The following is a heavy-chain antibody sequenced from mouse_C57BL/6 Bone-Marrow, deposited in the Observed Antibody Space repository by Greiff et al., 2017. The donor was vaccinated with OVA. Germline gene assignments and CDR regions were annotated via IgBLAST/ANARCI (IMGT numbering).Heavy chain of an antibody. D-gene: IGHD2-5*01. Sequence: QVQLQQPGAELVKPGASVKLSCKASGYTFTSYWMHWVKQRPGRGLEWIGRIDPNSGGTKYNEKFKSKATLNVDKPSSTAYMQLSSLTSEDSAVNYCARGYSNYLYYFDYWGQGTTLTVSS. CDR1: GYTFTSYW. V-gene: IGHV1-72*01. J-gene: IGHJ2*01. CDR3: ARGYSNYLYYFDY. CDR2: IDPNSGGT.